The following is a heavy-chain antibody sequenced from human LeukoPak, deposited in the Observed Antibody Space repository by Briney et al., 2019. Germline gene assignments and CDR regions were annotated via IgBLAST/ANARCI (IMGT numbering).Heavy chain of an antibody. D-gene: IGHD7-27*01. Sequence: PGGSLRLSCAASGFTFSSYAMHWVRQAPGKGLEYVSVISSNGAHTYYADFVKGRFTISRDNSKSTVFLQMGSLRPEDVAVYYCAREITGEIDYWGQGTLVRVSS. V-gene: IGHV3-64*02. CDR2: ISSNGAHT. J-gene: IGHJ4*02. CDR1: GFTFSSYA. CDR3: AREITGEIDY.